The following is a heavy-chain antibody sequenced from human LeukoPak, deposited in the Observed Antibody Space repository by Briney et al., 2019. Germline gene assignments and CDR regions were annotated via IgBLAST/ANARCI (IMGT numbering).Heavy chain of an antibody. CDR1: EYSFSSNW. D-gene: IGHD7-27*01. Sequence: GESLKISCQGSEYSFSSNWIGWVRQMPGKGLEWMGIIYPGDSDTRYSPSFQGQVTISADKSITTAYLQWSSLQASDTAMYYCARPGATSSFDYWGQGTLVTVSS. J-gene: IGHJ4*02. CDR3: ARPGATSSFDY. CDR2: IYPGDSDT. V-gene: IGHV5-51*01.